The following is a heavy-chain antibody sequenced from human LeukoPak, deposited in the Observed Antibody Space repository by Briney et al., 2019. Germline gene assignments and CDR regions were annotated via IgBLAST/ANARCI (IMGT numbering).Heavy chain of an antibody. CDR3: PRDHLYCSGGSCYFDY. D-gene: IGHD2-15*01. Sequence: PGGSLTLSCSASGFTFSSYSMNWVRQAPGKGLDGVSYISSSSSPTYSADSVKGRFTISRDHAKNSLYLQMNSLRAEDTAVYYCPRDHLYCSGGSCYFDYWGQGTLVTVSS. CDR1: GFTFSSYS. CDR2: ISSSSSPT. J-gene: IGHJ4*02. V-gene: IGHV3-48*01.